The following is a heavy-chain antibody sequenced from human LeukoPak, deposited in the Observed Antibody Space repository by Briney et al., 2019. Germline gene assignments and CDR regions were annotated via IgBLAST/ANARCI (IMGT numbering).Heavy chain of an antibody. V-gene: IGHV3-23*01. CDR2: ISGNGGRT. D-gene: IGHD6-19*01. Sequence: GGSLRPSCAASGFSFSSFAMNWVRQAPGKGLEWVSAISGNGGRTYYAASVKGRFTISRDNSKNTLFLQMNSLRAEDRAVYYCAKGPPTHSSGCFDYWGQGTLVTVSS. CDR1: GFSFSSFA. J-gene: IGHJ4*02. CDR3: AKGPPTHSSGCFDY.